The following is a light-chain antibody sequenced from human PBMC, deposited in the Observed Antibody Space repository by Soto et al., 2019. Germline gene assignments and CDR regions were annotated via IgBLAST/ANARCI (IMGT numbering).Light chain of an antibody. CDR2: GAS. CDR1: QSVSNN. Sequence: EIVMTQSPATLSVSPGERATLSCGASQSVSNNLAWYQQKPGQAPRLLIYGASTRATGISARFSGSGSGTEFTLTISGLQSEDFALYYCQQYNDWPFTFGPGTKVDIK. V-gene: IGKV3-15*01. J-gene: IGKJ3*01. CDR3: QQYNDWPFT.